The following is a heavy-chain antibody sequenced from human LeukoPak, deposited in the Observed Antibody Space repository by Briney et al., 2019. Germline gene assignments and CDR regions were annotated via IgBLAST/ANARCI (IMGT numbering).Heavy chain of an antibody. Sequence: ASVKVSCKGSGYDFTVYYMHWVRQAHGQGLEWMGWMDPKSGDTIYAPKFQGRVSMTTDTSIATAYMELSSLTFDDSAIYYCATKGGLTPNTLAMWGHGTMVNVSS. D-gene: IGHD2-15*01. CDR2: MDPKSGDT. CDR1: GYDFTVYY. CDR3: ATKGGLTPNTLAM. V-gene: IGHV1-2*02. J-gene: IGHJ3*01.